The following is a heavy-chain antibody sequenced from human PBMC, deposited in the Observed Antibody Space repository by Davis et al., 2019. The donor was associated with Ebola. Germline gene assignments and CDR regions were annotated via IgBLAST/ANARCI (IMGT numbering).Heavy chain of an antibody. V-gene: IGHV4-59*01. CDR2: IYYSGST. CDR3: ARESSYYYDSSGYYALSAWYFDL. Sequence: SETLSLTCAVYGGPLSGYYWSWLRQPPGKGLEWIGYIYYSGSTNYNPSLKSRVTISVDTSKNQFSLKLSSVTAADTAVYYCARESSYYYDSSGYYALSAWYFDLWGRGTLVTVSS. D-gene: IGHD3-22*01. CDR1: GGPLSGYY. J-gene: IGHJ2*01.